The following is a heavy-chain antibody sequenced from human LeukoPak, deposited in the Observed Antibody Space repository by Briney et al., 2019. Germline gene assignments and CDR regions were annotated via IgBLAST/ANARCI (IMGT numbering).Heavy chain of an antibody. J-gene: IGHJ4*02. D-gene: IGHD1-26*01. CDR2: ISSSGSTI. CDR1: GFTFRSDW. Sequence: GGSLRLSCAASGFTFRSDWMSWVRQAPGKGLEWVSYISSSGSTIYYADSVKGRFTISRDNAKNSLYLQMNSLRAEDTAVYYCASPIVGATSDYWGQGTLVTVSS. V-gene: IGHV3-48*04. CDR3: ASPIVGATSDY.